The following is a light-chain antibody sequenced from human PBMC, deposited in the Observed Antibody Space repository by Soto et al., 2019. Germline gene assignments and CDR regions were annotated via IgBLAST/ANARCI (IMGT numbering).Light chain of an antibody. CDR3: QQYGSSPGYT. CDR2: GAS. Sequence: EIVLTQSPGTLSLSPGERATLSCRASQSVSSSYLAWYQQKPGQAPRLLIYGASSRATGIPDRFSGSGSGTDFTLTISRLEPEDFAVYYCQQYGSSPGYTFGQGNKLEIK. CDR1: QSVSSSY. J-gene: IGKJ2*01. V-gene: IGKV3-20*01.